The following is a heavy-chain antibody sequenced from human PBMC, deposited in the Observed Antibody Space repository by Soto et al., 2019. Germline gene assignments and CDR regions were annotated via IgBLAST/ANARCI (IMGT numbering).Heavy chain of an antibody. Sequence: QVQLVQSGAEVKKPGSSVKVSCKASGGTFSSYAISWVRQAPGQGLEWMGGIIPIFGTANYAQKFQGRVTITADESPSTAYLELSSLRSEDTAVYYCAREGEGYCSGGSCYYFDDWGQGTLVTVSS. D-gene: IGHD2-15*01. CDR3: AREGEGYCSGGSCYYFDD. V-gene: IGHV1-69*01. CDR1: GGTFSSYA. J-gene: IGHJ4*02. CDR2: IIPIFGTA.